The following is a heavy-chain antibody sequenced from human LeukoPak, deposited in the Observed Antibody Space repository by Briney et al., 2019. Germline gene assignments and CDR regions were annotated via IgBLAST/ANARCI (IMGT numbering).Heavy chain of an antibody. CDR2: IRSTANGYAT. V-gene: IGHV3-73*01. J-gene: IGHJ4*02. D-gene: IGHD3-10*01. CDR3: TGNYYGSGSYADFDY. Sequence: GRSLRLSCAASGFTFSGSALHWVRQASGKGLEWVGRIRSTANGYATAYAASVKGRFTISRDDSKKTAYLQMDSLKTEDTAVYYCTGNYYGSGSYADFDYWGQGTLVTVSS. CDR1: GFTFSGSA.